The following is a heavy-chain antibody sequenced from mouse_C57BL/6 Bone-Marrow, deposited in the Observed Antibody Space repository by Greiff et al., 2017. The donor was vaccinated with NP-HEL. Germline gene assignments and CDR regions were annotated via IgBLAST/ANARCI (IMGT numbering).Heavy chain of an antibody. CDR3: AREGDFYGYDTEYYFDY. CDR1: GYSITSGYY. Sequence: EVKLVESGPGLVKPSQSLSLTCSVTGYSITSGYYWNWIRQFPGNKLEWMGYISYDGSNNYNPYLKNRISITRDTSKNQFFLKLNSVTTEDTATYYCAREGDFYGYDTEYYFDYWGQGTTLTVSS. V-gene: IGHV3-6*01. CDR2: ISYDGSN. D-gene: IGHD2-2*01. J-gene: IGHJ2*01.